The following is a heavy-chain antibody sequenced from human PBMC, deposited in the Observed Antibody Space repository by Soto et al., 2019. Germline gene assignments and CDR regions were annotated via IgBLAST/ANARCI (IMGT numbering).Heavy chain of an antibody. D-gene: IGHD3-22*01. J-gene: IGHJ4*02. CDR1: GYTFTGYY. CDR3: ARDGTLYDSSGYYYLY. V-gene: IGHV1-2*02. Sequence: QVQLVQSGAEVKKPGASVKVSCKASGYTFTGYYMHWVRQAPGQGLEWMGWINPNSGGTNYAQKFQGRVTMTRDTSISTAYMELSRLRSDDTAVYYCARDGTLYDSSGYYYLYWGQGTLVTVSS. CDR2: INPNSGGT.